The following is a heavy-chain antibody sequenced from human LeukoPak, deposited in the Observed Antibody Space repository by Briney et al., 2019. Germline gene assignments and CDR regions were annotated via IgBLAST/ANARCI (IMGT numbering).Heavy chain of an antibody. CDR3: ARSSSWPRGLDY. CDR2: INHSGST. D-gene: IGHD6-13*01. Sequence: SETLSFTCAVYGGSFSGYYWSWIRQPPGKGLEWIGEINHSGSTNYNPSLKSRVTISVDTSKNQFSLKLSSVTAADTAVYYCARSSSWPRGLDYWGQGTLVTVSS. V-gene: IGHV4-34*01. J-gene: IGHJ4*02. CDR1: GGSFSGYY.